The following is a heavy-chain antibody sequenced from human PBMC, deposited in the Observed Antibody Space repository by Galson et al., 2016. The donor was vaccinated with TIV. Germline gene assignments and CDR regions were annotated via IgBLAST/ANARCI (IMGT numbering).Heavy chain of an antibody. D-gene: IGHD3-10*02. CDR2: ISYDGGSK. Sequence: SLRLSCAASGFMFRRFGMHWVRQAPGKGLKWVTVISYDGGSKYYADSVKGRFTISRDNSKNTLYLQMNSLSAEDTGVYYCAKEVASGNYPPMLGRFDFWGQGTLVTVSS. V-gene: IGHV3-30*18. CDR3: AKEVASGNYPPMLGRFDF. CDR1: GFMFRRFG. J-gene: IGHJ4*02.